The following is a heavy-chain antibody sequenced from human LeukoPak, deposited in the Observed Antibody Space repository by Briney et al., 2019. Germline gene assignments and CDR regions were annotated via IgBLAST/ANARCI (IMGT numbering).Heavy chain of an antibody. V-gene: IGHV4-59*01. D-gene: IGHD1-26*01. CDR2: IHYSGST. J-gene: IGHJ4*02. Sequence: SETLSLTCSVSGGSISNYYWSWIRQPPGKGLEWIGYIHYSGSTNYNPSLKSRVTISLDTSKNQFSLKLNSVTAADMAIYYCAGWPSGSYPAVFDYWGQGTLVTVPS. CDR3: AGWPSGSYPAVFDY. CDR1: GGSISNYY.